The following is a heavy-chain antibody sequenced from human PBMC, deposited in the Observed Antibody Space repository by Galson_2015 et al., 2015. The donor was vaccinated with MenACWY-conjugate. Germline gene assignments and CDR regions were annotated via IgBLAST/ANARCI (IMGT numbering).Heavy chain of an antibody. CDR2: ISGSGDYT. D-gene: IGHD1-14*01. V-gene: IGHV3-23*01. J-gene: IGHJ3*02. CDR1: GFTFGYYA. CDR3: TTNDAFDI. Sequence: SLRLSCAASGFTFGYYAMSWVRQAPGKGLEWVSGISGSGDYTYYAGSVKGRVTISRDNSKNMLYLRMNSLRAEDTALYYCTTNDAFDIWGQGTMVTVSS.